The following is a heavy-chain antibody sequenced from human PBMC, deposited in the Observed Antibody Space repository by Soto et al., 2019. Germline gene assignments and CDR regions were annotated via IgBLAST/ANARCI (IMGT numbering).Heavy chain of an antibody. CDR1: GFTFSNAW. D-gene: IGHD6-13*01. J-gene: IGHJ5*02. CDR3: TTDPVYSSSPDWFDP. V-gene: IGHV3-15*01. CDR2: IKSKNDGGTT. Sequence: EVQLVESGGGLVKPGGSLRLSCAASGFTFSNAWMSWVRQAPGKGLEWVGRIKSKNDGGTTDYAAPVKGRFTISRDDSKNTLYLQMNSLKTEDTAVYYCTTDPVYSSSPDWFDPWGQGTLVTVSS.